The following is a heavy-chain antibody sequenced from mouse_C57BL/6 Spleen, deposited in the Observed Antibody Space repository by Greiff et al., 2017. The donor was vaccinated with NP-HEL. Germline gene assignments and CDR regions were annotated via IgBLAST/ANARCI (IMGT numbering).Heavy chain of an antibody. J-gene: IGHJ3*01. Sequence: EVKLQESGGGLVKPGGSLKLSCAASGFTFSSYAMSWVRQTPEKRLEWVATISDGGSYTYYPDNVKGRFTISRDNAKNNLYLQMSHLKSEDTAMYYCAREDDYDAAWFAYWGQGTLVTVSA. CDR1: GFTFSSYA. D-gene: IGHD2-4*01. CDR2: ISDGGSYT. CDR3: AREDDYDAAWFAY. V-gene: IGHV5-4*01.